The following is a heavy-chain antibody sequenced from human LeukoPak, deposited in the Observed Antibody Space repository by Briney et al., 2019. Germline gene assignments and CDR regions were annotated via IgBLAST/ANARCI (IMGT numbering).Heavy chain of an antibody. V-gene: IGHV4-39*01. CDR3: ASRGIAVAGFDY. D-gene: IGHD6-19*01. J-gene: IGHJ4*02. Sequence: SETLSLTCTVSGGSISSSRYYWGWIRQPPGRGLEWIGSIYYSGSTYYNPSLKSRVTISLDTSKNQFSLKLSSVTAADTAVYYCASRGIAVAGFDYWGQGTLVTVSS. CDR1: GGSISSSRYY. CDR2: IYYSGST.